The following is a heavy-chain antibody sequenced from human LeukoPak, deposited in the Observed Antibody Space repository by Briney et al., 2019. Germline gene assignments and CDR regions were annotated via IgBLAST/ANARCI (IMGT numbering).Heavy chain of an antibody. CDR1: RYTFTGHY. J-gene: IGHJ6*02. Sequence: ASVKVSCKASRYTFTGHYIHWVRQAPGQGLEWMAWINPNNGGTSFAQKFQGRVSVTRDASIDTVYMELSRLTSDDTVLYYCARDRVPFYSSTFKDYYLHYALDVWGQGTTVTVSS. CDR3: ARDRVPFYSSTFKDYYLHYALDV. CDR2: INPNNGGT. D-gene: IGHD6-13*01. V-gene: IGHV1-2*02.